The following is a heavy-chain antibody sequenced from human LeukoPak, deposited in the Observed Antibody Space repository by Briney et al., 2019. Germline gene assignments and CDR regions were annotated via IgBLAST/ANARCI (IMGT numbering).Heavy chain of an antibody. Sequence: GSSVKVSCKASGGTFSSYAISWVRQAPGQGLEWMGRIIPILGIANYAQKFQGRVTITADKSTSTAYMELSSLRSEDTAVYYCARGEWEPNAQGGMDVWGQGTTITVSS. J-gene: IGHJ6*02. D-gene: IGHD1-26*01. CDR1: GGTFSSYA. CDR3: ARGEWEPNAQGGMDV. CDR2: IIPILGIA. V-gene: IGHV1-69*04.